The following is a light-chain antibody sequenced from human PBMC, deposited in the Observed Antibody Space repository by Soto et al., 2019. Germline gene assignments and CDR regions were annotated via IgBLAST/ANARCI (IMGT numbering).Light chain of an antibody. V-gene: IGKV1-5*03. J-gene: IGKJ1*01. CDR3: LQYSTYPWT. Sequence: DIQMTQSPSTLSASVGDRVTITCRASQSITEWLAWYQQKPGKAPKLLISKASTLQSGVPSRFSGSGFGTEFTLTIRSLQPDDFATYYCLQYSTYPWTFGQGTKVEIK. CDR1: QSITEW. CDR2: KAS.